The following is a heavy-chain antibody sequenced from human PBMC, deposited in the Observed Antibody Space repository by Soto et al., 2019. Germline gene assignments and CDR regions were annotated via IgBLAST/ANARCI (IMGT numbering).Heavy chain of an antibody. D-gene: IGHD5-12*01. V-gene: IGHV3-15*01. Sequence: GSLRLSCAASGFTFSNAWMSWVRQAPGKGLEWVGRIKSKTDSGTTDYAAPVKGRFTISRDDSKNTLYLQMNSLKTEDTAVYYCTTDLGVATIRSPSAPNYWGQGTLVTVSS. CDR1: GFTFSNAW. J-gene: IGHJ4*02. CDR3: TTDLGVATIRSPSAPNY. CDR2: IKSKTDSGTT.